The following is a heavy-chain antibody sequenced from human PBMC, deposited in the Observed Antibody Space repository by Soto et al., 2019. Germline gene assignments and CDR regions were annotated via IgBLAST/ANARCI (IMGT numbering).Heavy chain of an antibody. V-gene: IGHV1-46*01. J-gene: IGHJ4*02. CDR2: INPSGGST. Sequence: QVQLVQSGAEVKKPGASVKVSCKASGYTFTSYYMHWVRQAPGQGLEWMGIINPSGGSTSYSQKFQGRVTMTRDTSTSTVYMELSSLRSDDTAVYYCARRGQWLEFDYWGQGTLVTVSS. D-gene: IGHD6-19*01. CDR1: GYTFTSYY. CDR3: ARRGQWLEFDY.